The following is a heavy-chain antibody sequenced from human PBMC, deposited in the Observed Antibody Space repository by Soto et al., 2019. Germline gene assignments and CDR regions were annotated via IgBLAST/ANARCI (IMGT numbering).Heavy chain of an antibody. D-gene: IGHD3-9*01. V-gene: IGHV3-66*01. CDR2: IYSGGST. CDR3: ASTGRNEYYDILTGPGDY. J-gene: IGHJ4*02. CDR1: GFTVSSNY. Sequence: GGSLRLSCAASGFTVSSNYMSWVRQAPGKGLEWVSVIYSGGSTYYADSVKGRFTISRDNSKNTLYLQMNSLRAEDTAVYYCASTGRNEYYDILTGPGDYWGQGTLVTVSS.